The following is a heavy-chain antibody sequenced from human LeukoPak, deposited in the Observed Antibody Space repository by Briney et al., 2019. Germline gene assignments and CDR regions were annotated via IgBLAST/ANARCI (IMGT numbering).Heavy chain of an antibody. CDR3: ARGPGFLTDY. Sequence: PGGSLRLSCAASGFTFSSYGMHWVRQAPGKGLDWVAVISYDGSNKYYADSVKGRFTISRDTSKNTLNLQMNSLRAEDTAVYYCARGPGFLTDYWGQGTLVTVSS. J-gene: IGHJ4*02. V-gene: IGHV3-30*03. D-gene: IGHD3-3*01. CDR2: ISYDGSNK. CDR1: GFTFSSYG.